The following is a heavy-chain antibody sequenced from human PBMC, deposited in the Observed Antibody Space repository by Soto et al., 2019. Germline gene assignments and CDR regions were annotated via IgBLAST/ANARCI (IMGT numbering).Heavy chain of an antibody. CDR3: ARVLPSRFDP. CDR2: ILPILGIA. V-gene: IGHV1-69*02. J-gene: IGHJ5*02. Sequence: QVQLVHSGAEVKKPGSSVKVSCKASGGTFSSHTISWVRQAPGQGLEWMGRILPILGIANYAQKFQGSVTITADKSTSTAYMELSSLRSEDTAVYYWARVLPSRFDPGGQGTLVTVSS. CDR1: GGTFSSHT.